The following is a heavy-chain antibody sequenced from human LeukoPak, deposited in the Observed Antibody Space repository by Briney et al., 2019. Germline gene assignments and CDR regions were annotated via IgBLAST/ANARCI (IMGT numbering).Heavy chain of an antibody. CDR3: TRDLPEYCSSTSCYRRAYYYYYYYMDV. CDR2: IRSKAYGGTT. D-gene: IGHD2-2*01. CDR1: GFTFGDYA. Sequence: SLRLSCTASGFTFGDYAMSWVRQAPGKGLEWVGFIRSKAYGGTTEYAASVEGRFTISRDDSKSIAYLQMNSLKTEDTAVYYCTRDLPEYCSSTSCYRRAYYYYYYYMDVWGKGTTVTVSS. J-gene: IGHJ6*03. V-gene: IGHV3-49*04.